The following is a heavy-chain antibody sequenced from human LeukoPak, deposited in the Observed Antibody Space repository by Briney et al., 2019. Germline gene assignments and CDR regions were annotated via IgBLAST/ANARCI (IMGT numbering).Heavy chain of an antibody. CDR2: IYSGGST. J-gene: IGHJ3*02. V-gene: IGHV3-66*01. D-gene: IGHD4-17*01. CDR3: ARLYGPDAFDI. CDR1: GFTFSSYA. Sequence: GGSLRLSCAASGFTFSSYAMSWVRQAPGKGLEWVSVIYSGGSTSYADSVKGRFTISRDSSKNTLFLQMNSLRAEDTAVYYCARLYGPDAFDIWGQGTMVTVSS.